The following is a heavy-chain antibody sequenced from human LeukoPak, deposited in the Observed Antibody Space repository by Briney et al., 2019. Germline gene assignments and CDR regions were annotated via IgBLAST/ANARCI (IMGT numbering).Heavy chain of an antibody. D-gene: IGHD2-15*01. Sequence: ASVKVSCKASGYTFTSYGISWVRQAPGQGLEWMGWISVYNGKTNYAQKLQGRATMTTDTSTSTAYMELRSLRSDDTAVYYCASPYCSGGTCYAHDAFDIWGQGTMVTVSS. CDR3: ASPYCSGGTCYAHDAFDI. J-gene: IGHJ3*02. CDR1: GYTFTSYG. CDR2: ISVYNGKT. V-gene: IGHV1-18*01.